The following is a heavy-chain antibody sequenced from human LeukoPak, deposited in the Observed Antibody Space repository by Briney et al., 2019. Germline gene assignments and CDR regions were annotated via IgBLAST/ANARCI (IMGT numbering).Heavy chain of an antibody. Sequence: ASVKVSCKASGYTFTGYYMHWVRQAPGQGLEWMGWINPNSGGTNYAQKFQGWVTMTRDTSASTAYMELSSLRSEDTAVYYCARSGRIVATISDSIDYWGQGTLVTVSS. CDR3: ARSGRIVATISDSIDY. D-gene: IGHD5-12*01. J-gene: IGHJ4*02. CDR2: INPNSGGT. CDR1: GYTFTGYY. V-gene: IGHV1-2*04.